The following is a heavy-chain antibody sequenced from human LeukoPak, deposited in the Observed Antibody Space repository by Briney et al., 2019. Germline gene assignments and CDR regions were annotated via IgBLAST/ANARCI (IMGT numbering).Heavy chain of an antibody. CDR3: ARVGIAVAGISYFDY. J-gene: IGHJ4*02. V-gene: IGHV3-64*01. CDR2: ITYNGGST. CDR1: GFSFGNFA. Sequence: SGGSLRLSCAASGFSFGNFAMHWVRQAPGRGLEYVSAITYNGGSTYYANSVKGRFTISRDNSKNTLYLQMGSLRAEDTAVYYCARVGIAVAGISYFDYWGQGTLVTVSS. D-gene: IGHD6-19*01.